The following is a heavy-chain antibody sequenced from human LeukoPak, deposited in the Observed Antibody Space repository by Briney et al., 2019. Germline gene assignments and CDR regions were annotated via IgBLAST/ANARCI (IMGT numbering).Heavy chain of an antibody. D-gene: IGHD3-10*02. V-gene: IGHV3-43*01. CDR1: GFSFDRYT. J-gene: IGHJ4*02. CDR3: AKELDTMFFDY. Sequence: GGSLRLSCATSGFSFDRYTIHWVRQAPGKGLEWVSLAGWAGGTTFYSDSVRGRFTISRDSGRKSVYLQMNSLTTDDTAFYFCAKELDTMFFDYWGQGALVTVSS. CDR2: AGWAGGTT.